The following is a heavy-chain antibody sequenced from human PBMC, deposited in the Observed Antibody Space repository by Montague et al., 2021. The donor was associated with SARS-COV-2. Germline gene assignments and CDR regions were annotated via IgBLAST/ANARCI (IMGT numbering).Heavy chain of an antibody. CDR2: INHSGST. D-gene: IGHD2-15*01. Sequence: SETLSLTCTVYGGSFSDYYWSWIRQPPGKGLEWVGEINHSGSTNYNPSLQSRVTISVDTAKNQFSLKLRSVTAADTALYYCARGGGCSGGSCYSEGDPDYYDGRDVWGQGTTVSVSS. CDR1: GGSFSDYY. J-gene: IGHJ6*02. V-gene: IGHV4-34*01. CDR3: ARGGGCSGGSCYSEGDPDYYDGRDV.